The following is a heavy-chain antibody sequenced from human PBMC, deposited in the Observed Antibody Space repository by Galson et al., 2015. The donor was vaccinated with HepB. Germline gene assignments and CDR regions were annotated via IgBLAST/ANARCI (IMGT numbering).Heavy chain of an antibody. J-gene: IGHJ1*01. CDR2: INPNSGGT. Sequence: SVKVSCKASGYTFTGYHMHWVRQAPGQGLEWMGRINPNSGGTNYAQKFQGRVTMTRDTSISTAYMELSRLGSDDTAVYYCARVRAVAGPEYFQHWGQGTLVTVSS. V-gene: IGHV1-2*06. D-gene: IGHD6-19*01. CDR1: GYTFTGYH. CDR3: ARVRAVAGPEYFQH.